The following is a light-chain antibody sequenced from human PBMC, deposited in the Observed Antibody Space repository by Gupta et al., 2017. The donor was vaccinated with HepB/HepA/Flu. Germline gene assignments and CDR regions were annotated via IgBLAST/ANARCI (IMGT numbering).Light chain of an antibody. V-gene: IGLV8-61*01. CDR2: STN. Sequence: QTEVTQEPSFSVSPGGTVTLTCGLSSGSVSTSYYPSWYQQTPGQAPRTLIYSTNTLSSGVPDRFSGSILGNKAALTITGAQADDESDYYCVLYMGSGIWVFGGGTKLTVL. CDR3: VLYMGSGIWV. CDR1: SGSVSTSYY. J-gene: IGLJ3*02.